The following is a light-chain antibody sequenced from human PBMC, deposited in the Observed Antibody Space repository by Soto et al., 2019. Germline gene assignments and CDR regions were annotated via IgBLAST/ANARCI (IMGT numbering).Light chain of an antibody. V-gene: IGKV1-6*01. CDR1: QGIRND. Sequence: AIQMTQSPPSLSASVGDRVTITCRASQGIRNDLGWYQQKPGKAPKLLIYAASSLQSGVPSRFSGSGSGTDFTLTISSLQPEDCATYYCLQDYNYPFTFGPGTKVDIK. J-gene: IGKJ3*01. CDR3: LQDYNYPFT. CDR2: AAS.